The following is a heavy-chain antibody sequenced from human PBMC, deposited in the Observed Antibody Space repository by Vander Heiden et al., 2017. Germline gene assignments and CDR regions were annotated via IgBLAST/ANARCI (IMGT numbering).Heavy chain of an antibody. CDR1: GFTSSDYT. V-gene: IGHV3-21*01. Sequence: EVQLVESGGGLVKPGGSLRLSCAASGFTSSDYTMNWVRQAPGKGLEWVSSISTSTSYIYYADSVKGRFTISRDNAKNSLYLQMNSLRAEETAMYYCARGGRYCSGDDCYVDYWGQGTLVTVSS. D-gene: IGHD2-15*01. CDR3: ARGGRYCSGDDCYVDY. CDR2: ISTSTSYI. J-gene: IGHJ4*02.